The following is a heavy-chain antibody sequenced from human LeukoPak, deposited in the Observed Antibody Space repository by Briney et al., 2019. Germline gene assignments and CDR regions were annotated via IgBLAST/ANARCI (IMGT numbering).Heavy chain of an antibody. V-gene: IGHV1-46*01. D-gene: IGHD4-17*01. CDR1: GYTFTSYY. Sequence: ASVKVPCKASGYTFTSYYMHWVRQAPGQGLEWMGLINPTGGSTGYAQKFQGRVTMTRDTSTSTVYMDLSSLRSEDTAVYYCARDAMSSVTTSPHYFDYWGQGTLVTVSS. CDR2: INPTGGST. CDR3: ARDAMSSVTTSPHYFDY. J-gene: IGHJ4*02.